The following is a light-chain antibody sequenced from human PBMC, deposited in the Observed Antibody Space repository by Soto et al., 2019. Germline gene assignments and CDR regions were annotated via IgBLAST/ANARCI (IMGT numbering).Light chain of an antibody. J-gene: IGLJ2*01. CDR3: CSYAGTTTFVV. CDR1: SSDIGSYNL. CDR2: EVT. Sequence: QSALTQPASVSGSPGQSITISCTGTSSDIGSYNLVSWYQQHPGKAPKLIIYEVTKRPSGVSNRFSASKSGNTASLTISGLQAEDEADYHCCSYAGTTTFVVFGGGTKLTVL. V-gene: IGLV2-23*02.